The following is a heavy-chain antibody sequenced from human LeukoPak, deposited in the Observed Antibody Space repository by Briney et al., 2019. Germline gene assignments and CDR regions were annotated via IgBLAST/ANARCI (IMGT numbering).Heavy chain of an antibody. CDR1: GDSLSSHY. CDR2: IYGSGST. V-gene: IGHV4-59*08. CDR3: ARNVGWYSHDS. J-gene: IGHJ4*02. Sequence: SETLSLTCTVSGDSLSSHYWSWIRQPPGKRLEWIGYIYGSGSTHYDPSLRSRVTISEGTSKNQFSLKLTSVTAADTAVYYCARNVGWYSHDSWGQGTLVTVSS. D-gene: IGHD6-19*01.